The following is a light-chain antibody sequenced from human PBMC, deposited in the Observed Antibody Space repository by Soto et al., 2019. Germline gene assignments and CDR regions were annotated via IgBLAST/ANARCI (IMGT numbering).Light chain of an antibody. CDR1: SSDIGAYNY. Sequence: QSVLTQHPSVSGSPGQWITISCTGTSSDIGAYNYVAWYQQRPGKAPKLMIYEVNKRPSGVPDRFSGSRSGNTASLTVSGLQTEDEADYYCSSYAGSDVFVFGTGTKVTVL. J-gene: IGLJ1*01. V-gene: IGLV2-8*01. CDR3: SSYAGSDVFV. CDR2: EVN.